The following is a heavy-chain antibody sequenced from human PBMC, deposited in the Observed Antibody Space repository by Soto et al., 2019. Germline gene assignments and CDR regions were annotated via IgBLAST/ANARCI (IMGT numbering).Heavy chain of an antibody. CDR1: GLTFSSYW. V-gene: IGHV3-74*01. J-gene: IGHJ5*02. CDR2: IKRDGSST. CDR3: AIDNGPGTYYTPS. Sequence: EEQLVESGGGLVQPGGSLRLSCAASGLTFSSYWMHWVRQAPGKGLVWVSRIKRDGSSTSYADSVEGRFTISRDNAKNTVYLQMNSLRGEDTAVYYCAIDNGPGTYYTPSWGQGTLVTVSS. D-gene: IGHD3-10*01.